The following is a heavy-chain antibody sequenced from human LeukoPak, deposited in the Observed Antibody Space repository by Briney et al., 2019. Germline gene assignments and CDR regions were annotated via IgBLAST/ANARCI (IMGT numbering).Heavy chain of an antibody. CDR2: MNPNSGNT. V-gene: IGHV1-8*01. CDR3: ARFAIVGATMRWFDP. D-gene: IGHD1-26*01. J-gene: IGHJ5*02. Sequence: ASVKVSCKASGYTFTSYDIIWVRQATGQGLEWMGWMNPNSGNTGYAQKFQGRVTMTRNTSISTAYMELSSLRSEDTAVYYCARFAIVGATMRWFDPWGQGTLVTVSS. CDR1: GYTFTSYD.